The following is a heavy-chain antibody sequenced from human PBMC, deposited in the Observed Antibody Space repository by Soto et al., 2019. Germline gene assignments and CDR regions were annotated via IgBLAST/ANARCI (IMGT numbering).Heavy chain of an antibody. CDR3: ARGPGDGVPGDY. J-gene: IGHJ4*02. CDR1: GYAFTSHT. D-gene: IGHD2-8*01. V-gene: IGHV1-3*04. Sequence: QVHLVQSGAEVKEPGASVRISCEASGYAFTSHTIHWARQAPGQGLEWMGWIFISHGSPRYAPQFQGRISFGRDTSATTADMELTGVTLEDTVVYYCARGPGDGVPGDYWGQGPLFVVSS. CDR2: IFISHGSP.